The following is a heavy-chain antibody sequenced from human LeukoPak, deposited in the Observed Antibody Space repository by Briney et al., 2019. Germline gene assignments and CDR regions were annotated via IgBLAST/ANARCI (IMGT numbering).Heavy chain of an antibody. CDR1: GLTFSSYA. Sequence: GGSLRLSCAASGLTFSSYAMSWVRQAPGKGLEWVSVIYSGGSTYYADSVKGRFTISRDNSKNTLYLQMNSLRAEDTAVYYCARRYQGGVEYYFDYWGQGTLVTVSS. J-gene: IGHJ4*02. D-gene: IGHD2-2*01. CDR3: ARRYQGGVEYYFDY. CDR2: IYSGGST. V-gene: IGHV3-66*01.